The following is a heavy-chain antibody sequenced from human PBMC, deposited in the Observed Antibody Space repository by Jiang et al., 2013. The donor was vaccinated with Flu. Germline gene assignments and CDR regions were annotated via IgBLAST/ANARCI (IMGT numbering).Heavy chain of an antibody. J-gene: IGHJ4*02. D-gene: IGHD5-12*01. CDR2: INSGDGST. Sequence: GAEVKKPGASVKVPCRASGYTLTGYYMHWVRQAPGQGLEWMGVINSGDGSTNSAQKFQGRITLTRDTSTSIVYMELSSLRSEDTAVYYCAREPENSGSFDCWGQGTLVTVSS. V-gene: IGHV1-46*01. CDR1: GYTLTGYY. CDR3: AREPENSGSFDC.